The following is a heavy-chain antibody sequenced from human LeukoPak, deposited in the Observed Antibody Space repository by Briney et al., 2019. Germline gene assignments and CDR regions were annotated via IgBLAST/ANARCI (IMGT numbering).Heavy chain of an antibody. J-gene: IGHJ4*02. V-gene: IGHV4-34*01. Sequence: SETLSLTCAVYGVSFSGYYWSWIRQPPGKGLEWIGEINHSGSTNYNPSLKSRVTISVDTSKNQFSLKLSSVTAADTAVYYCARGVIYYDFWSGYPTLDYWGQGTLVTVSS. CDR3: ARGVIYYDFWSGYPTLDY. CDR1: GVSFSGYY. D-gene: IGHD3-3*01. CDR2: INHSGST.